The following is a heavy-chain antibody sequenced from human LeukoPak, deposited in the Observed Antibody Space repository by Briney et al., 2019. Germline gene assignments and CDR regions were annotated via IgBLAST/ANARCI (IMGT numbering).Heavy chain of an antibody. CDR2: VYYSGLT. Sequence: SETLSLTCTVSGGSINSSNYNWGWIRQPPRRGPEWLASVYYSGLTYYNSSLKSRVSISVDMSKNQFSLKLTSVTAADTAVYYCARVAYGSGSRLIDCWGQGTLVTISS. CDR1: GGSINSSNYN. V-gene: IGHV4-39*07. CDR3: ARVAYGSGSRLIDC. J-gene: IGHJ4*02. D-gene: IGHD3-10*01.